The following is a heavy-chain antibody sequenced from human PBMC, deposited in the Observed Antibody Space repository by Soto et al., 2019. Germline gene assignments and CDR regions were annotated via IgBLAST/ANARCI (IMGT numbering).Heavy chain of an antibody. Sequence: QVQLVQSGAEVKKPGASVKVSCKASGYTFTSYYMHWVRQAPGQGLEWMGIINPSGGSTSYAQKFQSRVTLTTDTSTCTAYMELRSLSSDDTAVYYCARDQVLLSFGKLPKEKYFDYWGQGTLVTVSS. J-gene: IGHJ4*02. V-gene: IGHV1-46*01. CDR3: ARDQVLLSFGKLPKEKYFDY. CDR1: GYTFTSYY. CDR2: INPSGGST. D-gene: IGHD3-10*01.